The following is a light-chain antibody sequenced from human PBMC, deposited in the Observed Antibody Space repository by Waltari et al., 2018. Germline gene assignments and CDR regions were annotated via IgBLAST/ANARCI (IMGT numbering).Light chain of an antibody. CDR3: CSYAGRSTWV. Sequence: QSALTQPASVSGSPGQSITISCTGTSSAGGSYKFVSWYQQHPGKAPKLMIYEGTKRPSGVSNRFSGSKSGNTASLTISGLQAEDEADYYCCSYAGRSTWVFGGGTKLTVL. V-gene: IGLV2-23*01. CDR1: SSAGGSYKF. J-gene: IGLJ3*02. CDR2: EGT.